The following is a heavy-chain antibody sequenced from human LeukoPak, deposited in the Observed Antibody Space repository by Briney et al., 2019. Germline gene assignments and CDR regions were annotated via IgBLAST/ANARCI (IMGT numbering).Heavy chain of an antibody. J-gene: IGHJ4*02. Sequence: HPGGSLRLSCAASGFTFGAYWMTWVRQAPGKGLEWVANLNQDGSEKYYVDSVKGRFTISRDNAKNSLYLQMNSLRAEDTAVYYCARDAVDVDYWGQGTLVTVSS. V-gene: IGHV3-7*01. CDR2: LNQDGSEK. CDR1: GFTFGAYW. CDR3: ARDAVDVDY. D-gene: IGHD3-9*01.